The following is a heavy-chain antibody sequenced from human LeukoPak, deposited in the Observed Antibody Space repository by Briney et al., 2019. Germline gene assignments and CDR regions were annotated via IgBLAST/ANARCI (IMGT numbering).Heavy chain of an antibody. D-gene: IGHD4-17*01. CDR2: IKQDGSEK. CDR3: ARGPYDYGDYGLTYYFDY. Sequence: GGSLRLSCAASGFTFSSYWMSWVRQAPGKGLEWVANIKQDGSEKYYVDSVKGRFTISRDNAKNSLYLQMNSLRAEDTAVYYYARGPYDYGDYGLTYYFDYWGQGTLVTVSS. J-gene: IGHJ4*02. V-gene: IGHV3-7*01. CDR1: GFTFSSYW.